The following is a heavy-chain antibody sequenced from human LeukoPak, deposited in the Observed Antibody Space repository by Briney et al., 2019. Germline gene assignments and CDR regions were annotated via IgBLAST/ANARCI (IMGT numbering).Heavy chain of an antibody. CDR3: ARGGTESSHSSSRRYYFDY. J-gene: IGHJ4*02. CDR1: GYTFTGYY. Sequence: ASVKVSCKASGYTFTGYYMHWVRQAPGQGLEWMGWINPNSGGTNYAQKFQGWVTMTRDTFISTAYMELSRLRSDDTAVYYCARGGTESSHSSSRRYYFDYWGQGTLVTVSS. V-gene: IGHV1-2*04. CDR2: INPNSGGT. D-gene: IGHD6-13*01.